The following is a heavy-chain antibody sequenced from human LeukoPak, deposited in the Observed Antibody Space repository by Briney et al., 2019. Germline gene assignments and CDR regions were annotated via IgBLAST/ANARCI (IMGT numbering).Heavy chain of an antibody. J-gene: IGHJ5*02. CDR3: ARGITMKGDWFDP. CDR2: IYTSGST. CDR1: GGSISSGSYY. V-gene: IGHV4-61*02. D-gene: IGHD3-22*01. Sequence: SETLSLTCTVSGGSISSGSYYWSWIRQPAGKGLEWIRRIYTSGSTNYNPSLKSRVTISVDTSKNQFSLKLSSVTAADTAVYYCARGITMKGDWFDPWGQGTLVTVSS.